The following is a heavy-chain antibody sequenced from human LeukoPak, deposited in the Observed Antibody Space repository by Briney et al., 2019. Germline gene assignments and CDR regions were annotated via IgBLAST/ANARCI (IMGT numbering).Heavy chain of an antibody. Sequence: PGGSLRLSCAASGFTVSSSYMSWVRQAPGKGLEWVSIIYSGGSTFYADSVKGRFTISRDNAKNSLYLQMNSLRAEDTAVYYCARPIQPYYDILTGYLPPFRPWGQGTLVTVSS. CDR1: GFTVSSSY. V-gene: IGHV3-53*01. CDR3: ARPIQPYYDILTGYLPPFRP. J-gene: IGHJ5*02. D-gene: IGHD3-9*01. CDR2: IYSGGST.